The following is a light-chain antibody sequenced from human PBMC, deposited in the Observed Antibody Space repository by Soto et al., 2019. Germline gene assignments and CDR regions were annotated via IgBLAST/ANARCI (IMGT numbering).Light chain of an antibody. V-gene: IGKV3-15*01. Sequence: EIVMTQSPATLSVSPGEGATLSCRASQGVGTNLAWYQQKPGQAPRLLIYGASTRATGIPARFSGSGSGTDFTLTIGRLQSEDFAVYYCQQYDNWPPWTFGQGTKVEIK. CDR3: QQYDNWPPWT. J-gene: IGKJ1*01. CDR1: QGVGTN. CDR2: GAS.